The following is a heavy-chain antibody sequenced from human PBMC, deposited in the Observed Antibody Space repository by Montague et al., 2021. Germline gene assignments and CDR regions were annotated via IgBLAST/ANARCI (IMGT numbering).Heavy chain of an antibody. J-gene: IGHJ5*02. CDR3: ARVAAWGYYDTSGPNWFDP. Sequence: SETLSLTCAVSGGSISSNNWWTWVRQPPGKGLEWIGEIFHNGSTTYSPSLKSRVTISMDKSKNQFSLKLTSVTAAGTAVYYCARVAAWGYYDTSGPNWFDPWGQGTLVTVSS. D-gene: IGHD3-22*01. CDR2: IFHNGST. CDR1: GGSISSNNW. V-gene: IGHV4-4*02.